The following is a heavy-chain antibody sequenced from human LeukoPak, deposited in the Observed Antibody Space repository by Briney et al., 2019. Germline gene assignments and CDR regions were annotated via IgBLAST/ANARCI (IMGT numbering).Heavy chain of an antibody. CDR3: AKERGDGYKWGWYYYYYGMDV. Sequence: GGSLRLSCAASGFTFSSYGMHWVRQAPGKGLEWVAVISYDGSNKYYADSVKGRFTISRDNSKNTLYLQMNSLRAEDTAVYYCAKERGDGYKWGWYYYYYGMDVWGQGTTVTVSS. V-gene: IGHV3-30*18. CDR1: GFTFSSYG. J-gene: IGHJ6*02. CDR2: ISYDGSNK. D-gene: IGHD5-24*01.